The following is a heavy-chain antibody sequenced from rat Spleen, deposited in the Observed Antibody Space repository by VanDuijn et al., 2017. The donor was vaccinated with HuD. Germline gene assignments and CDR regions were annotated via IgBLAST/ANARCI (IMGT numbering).Heavy chain of an antibody. CDR1: GFTFSNFY. Sequence: EVQLVESGGGLVQPGRSLKLSCAASGFTFSNFYMAWVRQTPTKGLEWVASITTGSGNTYYRDSVKGRFTISRDNAKSTLYLQMDSLRSEDTATYYCATDGYYDGTYYSVYAMDAWGQGASVTVSS. CDR3: ATDGYYDGTYYSVYAMDA. J-gene: IGHJ4*01. D-gene: IGHD1-12*02. CDR2: ITTGSGNT. V-gene: IGHV5-27*01.